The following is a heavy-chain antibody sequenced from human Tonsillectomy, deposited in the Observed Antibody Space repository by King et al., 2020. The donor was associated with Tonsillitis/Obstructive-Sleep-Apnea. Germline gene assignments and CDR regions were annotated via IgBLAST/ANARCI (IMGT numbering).Heavy chain of an antibody. D-gene: IGHD6-13*01. Sequence: QLVQSGAEVKKPGASVKVSCKASGYTFTGSYMHWVRQAPGQGLEWMVRINPNSGGTNYAQKFQGRVTMTRDTSISTAYMELRRRRSDDTAVYYCARDRRIAAAGRIDPWGQGTLVTVSS. CDR1: GYTFTGSY. CDR3: ARDRRIAAAGRIDP. J-gene: IGHJ5*02. V-gene: IGHV1-2*06. CDR2: INPNSGGT.